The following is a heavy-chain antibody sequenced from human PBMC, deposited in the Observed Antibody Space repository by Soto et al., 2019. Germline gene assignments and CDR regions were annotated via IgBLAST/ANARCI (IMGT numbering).Heavy chain of an antibody. CDR3: ARGRGRGQGLRIYYYGMDV. CDR2: IWYDGSNK. J-gene: IGHJ6*02. CDR1: GFTFSSYG. D-gene: IGHD2-15*01. V-gene: IGHV3-33*01. Sequence: GGSLRLSCAASGFTFSSYGMHWVRQAPGKGLEWVAVIWYDGSNKYYADSVKGRFTISRDNSKNTLYLQMNSLRAEDTAVYYCARGRGRGQGLRIYYYGMDVWGQGTTVTVSS.